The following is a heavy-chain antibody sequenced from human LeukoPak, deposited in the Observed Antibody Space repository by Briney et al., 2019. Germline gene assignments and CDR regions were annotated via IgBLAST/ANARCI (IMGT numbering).Heavy chain of an antibody. V-gene: IGHV4-4*07. CDR1: GGSSNNYY. D-gene: IGHD3-3*01. CDR3: ASFYDGYEYYYYYMDV. Sequence: SETLSLTCTVSGGSSNNYYWSWIRQSAGKGLEWIGRIYTSGSTNYNPSLKSRVSMSVDTSKNQFSLRLRSVTAADTAVYYCASFYDGYEYYYYYMDVWGKGTTVTVSS. J-gene: IGHJ6*03. CDR2: IYTSGST.